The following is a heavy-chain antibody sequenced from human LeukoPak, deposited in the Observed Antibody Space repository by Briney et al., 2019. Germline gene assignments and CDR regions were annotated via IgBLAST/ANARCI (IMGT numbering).Heavy chain of an antibody. CDR2: INPSDGTT. CDR1: GYTFTSYY. J-gene: IGHJ5*01. Sequence: GASVKVSCKASGYTFTSYYLHWVRQAPGQGLEWMGIINPSDGTTTYAQKFQGRVTMTRDTSTSTVYMELSSLRSDDTAVYYCARDNWVDCWGQGTLVTVSS. CDR3: ARDNWVDC. V-gene: IGHV1-46*01.